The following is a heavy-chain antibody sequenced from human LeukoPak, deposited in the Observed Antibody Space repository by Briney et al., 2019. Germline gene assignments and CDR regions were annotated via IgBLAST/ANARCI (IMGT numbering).Heavy chain of an antibody. J-gene: IGHJ4*02. Sequence: SETLSLTCTVSGVFINSNTYSWGWIRQPPGGGLEWIGTISYTGNTYYNSSLKSRVTISVDTSKNQFSLKLSSVTAADTAVYYCARWAAYCGGDCYFYWGQGTLVTVSS. CDR3: ARWAAYCGGDCYFY. CDR2: ISYTGNT. CDR1: GVFINSNTYS. V-gene: IGHV4-39*07. D-gene: IGHD2-21*02.